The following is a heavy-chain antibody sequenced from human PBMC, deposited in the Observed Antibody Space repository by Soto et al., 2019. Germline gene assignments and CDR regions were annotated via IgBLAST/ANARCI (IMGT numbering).Heavy chain of an antibody. CDR2: TYYRSKWYN. CDR1: GDSVSSNSAT. CDR3: GRAHLGSDRNILEPFDP. Sequence: SQTLSLTCAISGDSVSSNSATWNWIRQSPSRGLEWLGRTYYRSKWYNDYAISVKSRIRISPDTSKNQFSLQLTSVSPEDTAVYYCGRAHLGSDRNILEPFDPWGQGTLVTV. J-gene: IGHJ5*02. D-gene: IGHD1-1*01. V-gene: IGHV6-1*01.